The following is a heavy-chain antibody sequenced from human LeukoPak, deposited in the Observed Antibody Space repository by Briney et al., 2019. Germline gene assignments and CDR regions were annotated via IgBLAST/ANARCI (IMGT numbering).Heavy chain of an antibody. CDR1: GFTVSSNY. D-gene: IGHD3-10*01. Sequence: PGGSLRLSCAASGFTVSSNYMSWVRQAPGKGLEWVSVIYSGGSTYYADSVKGRSTISRDNSKNTLYLQMNSLRAEDTAVYYCARSRLLWFGELLFDYWGQGTLVTVSS. V-gene: IGHV3-66*01. CDR3: ARSRLLWFGELLFDY. J-gene: IGHJ4*02. CDR2: IYSGGST.